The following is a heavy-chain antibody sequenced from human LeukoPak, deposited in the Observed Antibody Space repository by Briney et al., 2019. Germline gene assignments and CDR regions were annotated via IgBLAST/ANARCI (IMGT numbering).Heavy chain of an antibody. CDR3: ARVLSGSNFDS. Sequence: SETLSLTCVVSGGSISSNNWWSWVRQPPGKGLEWIGEIFHSGSTNYNPSLKSRVTISVDKSKNQFSLRLTSVTAADTAVYYCARVLSGSNFDSWGHGTLVTVSS. D-gene: IGHD3-22*01. CDR2: IFHSGST. J-gene: IGHJ4*01. V-gene: IGHV4-4*02. CDR1: GGSISSNNW.